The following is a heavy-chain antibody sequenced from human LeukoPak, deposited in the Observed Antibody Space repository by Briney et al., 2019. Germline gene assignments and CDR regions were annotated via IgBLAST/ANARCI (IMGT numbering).Heavy chain of an antibody. D-gene: IGHD3-10*01. CDR1: GFTFSSYG. Sequence: GGSLRLSCAASGFTFSSYGMHWVRQAPGKGLEWVAVIWYDGSNKYYADSVKRRFTISRDNSKNTLYLQMNSLRAEDTAVYYCARESLSKYYYGSGSYYIYYYYGMDVWGKGTTVTVSS. J-gene: IGHJ6*04. CDR2: IWYDGSNK. V-gene: IGHV3-33*01. CDR3: ARESLSKYYYGSGSYYIYYYYGMDV.